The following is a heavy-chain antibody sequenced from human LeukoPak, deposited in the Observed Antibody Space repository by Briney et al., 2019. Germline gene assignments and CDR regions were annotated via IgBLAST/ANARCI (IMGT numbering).Heavy chain of an antibody. V-gene: IGHV4-61*02. CDR1: GGSISSGSYY. J-gene: IGHJ5*02. Sequence: SETLSLTCTVSGGSISSGSYYWSWIRQPAGKGLEWIGRIYTSGSTNYNPSLKSRVTISVDTSKNQFSLKLSSVTAADTAVYYCARAHGDYGLGFDLWGQGTLVTVSS. CDR3: ARAHGDYGLGFDL. CDR2: IYTSGST. D-gene: IGHD4-17*01.